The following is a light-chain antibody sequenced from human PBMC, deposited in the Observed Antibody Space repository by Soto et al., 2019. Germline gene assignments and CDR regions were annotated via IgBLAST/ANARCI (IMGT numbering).Light chain of an antibody. J-gene: IGKJ5*01. Sequence: EIVLTQSPATLSLSPGERATLSCRASQSVSSYLAWYQQKPGQAPRLLIYDASNRATGIPARFSGSGSGTDFTLTISRREPEAFAVYYCQQRSNPITFGRGTRLEIK. CDR3: QQRSNPIT. CDR2: DAS. V-gene: IGKV3-11*01. CDR1: QSVSSY.